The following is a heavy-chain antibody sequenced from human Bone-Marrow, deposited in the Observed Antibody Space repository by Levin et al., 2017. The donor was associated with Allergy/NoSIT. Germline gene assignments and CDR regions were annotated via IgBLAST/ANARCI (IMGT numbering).Heavy chain of an antibody. D-gene: IGHD3-10*01. J-gene: IGHJ4*02. CDR3: ARNGGPIDY. V-gene: IGHV1-46*01. CDR1: GYTFISYY. Sequence: ASVKVSCKASGYTFISYYMHWVRQAPGQGLEWMGIINPSDGGTTYAQKFRGRVAMTRDTSTSTVYMELSSLTSEDTAVYYCARNGGPIDYWGQGTLVTVSS. CDR2: INPSDGGT.